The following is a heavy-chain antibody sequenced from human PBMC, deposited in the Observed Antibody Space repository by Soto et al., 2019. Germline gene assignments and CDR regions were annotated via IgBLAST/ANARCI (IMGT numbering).Heavy chain of an antibody. V-gene: IGHV3-72*01. D-gene: IGHD3-10*01. CDR1: GFTFSDHY. Sequence: VGSLRLSCGASGFTFSDHYMDWVRQAPGKGLEWVGRIRNKANGYTTDYAASVKGRFTISRDDSKNSVYLQLNSLRTEDAAVYYCASAGGPFDYWGQGTLVTVSS. J-gene: IGHJ4*02. CDR2: IRNKANGYTT. CDR3: ASAGGPFDY.